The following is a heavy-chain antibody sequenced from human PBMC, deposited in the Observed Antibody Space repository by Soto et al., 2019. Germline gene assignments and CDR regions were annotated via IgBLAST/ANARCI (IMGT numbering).Heavy chain of an antibody. J-gene: IGHJ4*02. Sequence: SETLSLTCAVSGGSISSNNWWSWVRQPPGKGLEWIGEIYHSGSTNYNPSLKSRVTISVEKSTNKLSLKLSSVTAADKAVYYCARDSSPDCSSTTCYGAYWGQGTLVTVSS. CDR2: IYHSGST. CDR3: ARDSSPDCSSTTCYGAY. CDR1: GGSISSNNW. V-gene: IGHV4-4*02. D-gene: IGHD2-2*01.